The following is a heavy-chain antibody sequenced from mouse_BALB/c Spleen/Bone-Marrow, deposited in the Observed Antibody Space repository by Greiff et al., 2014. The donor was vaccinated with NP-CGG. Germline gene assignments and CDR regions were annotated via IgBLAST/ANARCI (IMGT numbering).Heavy chain of an antibody. J-gene: IGHJ4*01. CDR2: IDPGSGST. CDR3: ARATPCYPLDY. Sequence: VQLKESGVELVKPGASVKLSCTASGFNIKDTYIHWVKQRPEQGLEWIGRIDPGSGSTKYDPKFQGKATIKADTSSNTAYVQLSSLTSEDTAVYYCARATPCYPLDYWGQGNSVTVSS. V-gene: IGHV14-3*02. CDR1: GFNIKDTY.